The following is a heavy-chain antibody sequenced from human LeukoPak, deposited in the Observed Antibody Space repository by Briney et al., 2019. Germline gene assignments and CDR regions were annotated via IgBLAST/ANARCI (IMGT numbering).Heavy chain of an antibody. CDR1: GFTFSDYY. D-gene: IGHD6-19*01. Sequence: PGGSLRLSCAASGFTFSDYYISWIRQAPGKGLEWVSYISKSGTSTNYADSVKGRFSISRDNAKKSLYLQLNSLTAEDTAVYYCARDSSGWYYFDYWGQGILVTVSS. V-gene: IGHV3-11*05. J-gene: IGHJ4*02. CDR2: ISKSGTST. CDR3: ARDSSGWYYFDY.